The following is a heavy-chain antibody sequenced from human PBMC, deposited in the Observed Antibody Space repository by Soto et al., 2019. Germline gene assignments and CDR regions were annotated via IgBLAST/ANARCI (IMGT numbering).Heavy chain of an antibody. V-gene: IGHV4-59*01. CDR1: GGSISSYY. Sequence: SETLSLTCTVSGGSISSYYWSWIRQPPGKGLEWIGYIYYSGSTNYNPSLKSRVTISVDTSKNQFSLKLSSVTAADTAVYYCARVDGYCSGGSCYLGNDAFDIWGQGTMVTVSS. J-gene: IGHJ3*02. D-gene: IGHD2-15*01. CDR3: ARVDGYCSGGSCYLGNDAFDI. CDR2: IYYSGST.